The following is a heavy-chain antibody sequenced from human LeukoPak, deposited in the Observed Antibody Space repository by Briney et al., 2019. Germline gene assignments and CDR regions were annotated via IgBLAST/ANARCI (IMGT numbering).Heavy chain of an antibody. J-gene: IGHJ4*02. CDR3: ARAKFYYYDRRVFDY. D-gene: IGHD3-22*01. CDR1: GGTFSSYA. Sequence: SVKVSCKASGGTFSSYAISWVRQAPGQGLEWTGGIIPIFGTANYAQKFQGRVTITADESTSTAYMELSSLRSEDTAVYYCARAKFYYYDRRVFDYWGQGTLVTVSS. V-gene: IGHV1-69*13. CDR2: IIPIFGTA.